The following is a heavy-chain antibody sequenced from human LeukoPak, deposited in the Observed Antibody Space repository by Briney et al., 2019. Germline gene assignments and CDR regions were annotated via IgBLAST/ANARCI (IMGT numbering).Heavy chain of an antibody. D-gene: IGHD6-19*01. CDR3: ARVWDSSGWYLDY. Sequence: SETLSLTCPVSGGSVSSSRYYWGWIRQPPGKGLEWIGYIYYSGSTYYNPSLKSRVTISVDTSKNQFSLKLGSVTAADTAVYYCARVWDSSGWYLDYWGQRTLVTVSS. CDR1: GGSVSSSRYY. J-gene: IGHJ4*02. CDR2: IYYSGST. V-gene: IGHV4-30-4*08.